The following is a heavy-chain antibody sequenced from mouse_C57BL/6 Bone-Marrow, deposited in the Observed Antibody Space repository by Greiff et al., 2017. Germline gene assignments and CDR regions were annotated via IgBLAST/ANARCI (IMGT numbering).Heavy chain of an antibody. CDR3: VKAVRVSWCAY. CDR1: GFTFTDYY. J-gene: IGHJ3*01. Sequence: EVQGVESGGGLVQPGASLRLSCAASGFTFTDYYMSWVRQPPGKAPAWLALIRNKANGYTTEYTASVKGRFTISRDNSQNILYLQMNTLRAEDSATYYCVKAVRVSWCAYWGQGTLVTVSA. CDR2: IRNKANGYTT. V-gene: IGHV7-4*01.